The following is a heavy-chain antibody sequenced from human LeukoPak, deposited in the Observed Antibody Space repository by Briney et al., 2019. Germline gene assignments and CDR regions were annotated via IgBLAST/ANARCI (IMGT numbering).Heavy chain of an antibody. CDR2: IYPGDSDT. Sequence: PGESLKISCKGSGYSFTTYWIGWVRQMPGKGLERVGIIYPGDSDTRYSPSFQGQVTISADKSINTAYLQWSSLKASDTAMYYCARRFGTSLSLGSRYYMDVWGKGTTVTVSS. CDR3: ARRFGTSLSLGSRYYMDV. CDR1: GYSFTTYW. D-gene: IGHD2-2*01. J-gene: IGHJ6*03. V-gene: IGHV5-51*01.